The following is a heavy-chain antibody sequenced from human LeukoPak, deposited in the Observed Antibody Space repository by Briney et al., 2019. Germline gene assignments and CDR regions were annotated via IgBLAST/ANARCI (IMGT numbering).Heavy chain of an antibody. D-gene: IGHD5-18*01. V-gene: IGHV3-23*01. CDR2: ISGSGGST. J-gene: IGHJ4*02. Sequence: GSLRLSCAASGFTFSSYAMSWVRQAPGKGLEWVSAISGSGGSTYYADSVKGRFTIFRDNSKNTLYLQMNSLRAEDTAVYYCAKDLRLLNYYFDYWGQGTLVTVSS. CDR3: AKDLRLLNYYFDY. CDR1: GFTFSSYA.